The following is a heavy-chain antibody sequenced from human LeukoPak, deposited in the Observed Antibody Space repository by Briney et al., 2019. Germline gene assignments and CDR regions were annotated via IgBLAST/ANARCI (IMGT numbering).Heavy chain of an antibody. CDR3: ARDLDSRYYDFWGGYSPSPDFDY. Sequence: GASVKVSCKASGYTFTGYYMHWVRQAPGQGLEWMGWINPNSGGTNYAQKFQGRVTMTRDTSISTAYMELSRLRSDDTAVYYCARDLDSRYYDFWGGYSPSPDFDYWGQGTLVTVSS. CDR1: GYTFTGYY. V-gene: IGHV1-2*02. CDR2: INPNSGGT. D-gene: IGHD3-3*01. J-gene: IGHJ4*02.